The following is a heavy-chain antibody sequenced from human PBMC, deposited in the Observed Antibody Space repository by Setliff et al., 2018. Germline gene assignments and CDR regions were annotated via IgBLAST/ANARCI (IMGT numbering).Heavy chain of an antibody. CDR2: ISYEGIDK. Sequence: GGSLRLSCAASGFTFSSYALHWVRQAPGKGLEWVTLISYEGIDKYYADSVKGRFTISRDNSRNTLYLQMNSLRAEDTASYYCARDPNGDYVGAFDPWGQGILVTVSS. CDR1: GFTFSSYA. V-gene: IGHV3-30*04. D-gene: IGHD4-17*01. CDR3: ARDPNGDYVGAFDP. J-gene: IGHJ5*02.